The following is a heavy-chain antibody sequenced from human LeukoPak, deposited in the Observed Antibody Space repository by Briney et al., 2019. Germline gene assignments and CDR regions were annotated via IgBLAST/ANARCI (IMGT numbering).Heavy chain of an antibody. V-gene: IGHV1-18*01. Sequence: GASGKVSCKASGYTFTSYGISWVRQAPGQGLEWMGWISAYNGNTNYAQKLQGRVTMTTDTSTSTAYMELRSLRSDDTAVYYCARDRPTSLQYFDWLNPQLFYYYYYMDVWGKGTTVTVSS. CDR3: ARDRPTSLQYFDWLNPQLFYYYYYMDV. J-gene: IGHJ6*03. D-gene: IGHD3-9*01. CDR2: ISAYNGNT. CDR1: GYTFTSYG.